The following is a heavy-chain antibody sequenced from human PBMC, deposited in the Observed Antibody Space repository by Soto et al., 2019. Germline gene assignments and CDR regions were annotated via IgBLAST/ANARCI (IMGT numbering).Heavy chain of an antibody. D-gene: IGHD6-6*01. J-gene: IGHJ6*02. CDR3: AREVDSSYYYYYGMDV. CDR2: IYTSGST. CDR1: GGSISSYY. V-gene: IGHV4-4*07. Sequence: SETLSLTCTVSGGSISSYYCSWIRQPAGKGLEWIGRIYTSGSTNYNPSLKSRVTMSVDTSKNQFSLKLSSVTAADTAVYYCAREVDSSYYYYYGMDVWGQGTTVTSP.